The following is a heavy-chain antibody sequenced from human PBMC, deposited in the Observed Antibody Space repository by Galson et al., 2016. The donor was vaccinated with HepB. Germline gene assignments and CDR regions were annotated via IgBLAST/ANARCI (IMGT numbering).Heavy chain of an antibody. CDR2: ISYDGSNK. Sequence: SLRLSCAASGFTFSSYGMHWVRQTQGKGLEWVAVISYDGSNKYYADSVKGRFTISRDNSKNTLYLQMNSLRAEDTAVYYCAKDGYYYDSSGYYTYYFDYWGQGTLVTVSS. CDR1: GFTFSSYG. J-gene: IGHJ4*02. V-gene: IGHV3-30*18. CDR3: AKDGYYYDSSGYYTYYFDY. D-gene: IGHD3-22*01.